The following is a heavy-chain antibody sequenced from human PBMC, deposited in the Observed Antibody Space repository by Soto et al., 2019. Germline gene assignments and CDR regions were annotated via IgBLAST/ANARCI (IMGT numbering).Heavy chain of an antibody. Sequence: ASVKVSCKASGYTFTSYYMHWVRQAPGQGLEWMGIINPSGGSTSYAQKFQGRVTMTRNTSTSTAYMELSSLRSEDTAVYYCARGRGVVVTLYAFDIWGQGTMVTVSS. V-gene: IGHV1-46*01. CDR2: INPSGGST. J-gene: IGHJ3*02. CDR3: ARGRGVVVTLYAFDI. CDR1: GYTFTSYY. D-gene: IGHD2-21*02.